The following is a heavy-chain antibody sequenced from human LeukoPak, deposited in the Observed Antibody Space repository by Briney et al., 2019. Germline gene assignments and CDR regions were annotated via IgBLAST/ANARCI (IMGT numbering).Heavy chain of an antibody. Sequence: ASVKVSCKASGYTFTSYGISWVRQAPGQGLEWMGWIGAYNGNTNYAQKLQGRVTMTTDTSTSTAYMELRSLRSDDTAVYYCAREGAGIAAANWFDPWGQGTLVTVSS. CDR2: IGAYNGNT. V-gene: IGHV1-18*01. CDR3: AREGAGIAAANWFDP. CDR1: GYTFTSYG. D-gene: IGHD6-13*01. J-gene: IGHJ5*02.